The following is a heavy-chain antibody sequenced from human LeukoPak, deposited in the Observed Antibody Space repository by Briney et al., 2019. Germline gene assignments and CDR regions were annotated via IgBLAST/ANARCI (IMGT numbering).Heavy chain of an antibody. CDR3: ARVGKVGFGESNWFDP. Sequence: GESLKISCAASGFTFSSYWMSWVRQAPGKGREGVANIKQDGSEKYYVDSVKGRFTISRDNAKNSLYLQMNSLRAEDTAVYYCARVGKVGFGESNWFDPWGQGTLVTVSS. CDR1: GFTFSSYW. V-gene: IGHV3-7*01. J-gene: IGHJ5*02. CDR2: IKQDGSEK. D-gene: IGHD3-10*01.